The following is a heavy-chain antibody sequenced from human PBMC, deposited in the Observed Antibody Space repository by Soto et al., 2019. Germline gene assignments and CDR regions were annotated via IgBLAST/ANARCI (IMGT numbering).Heavy chain of an antibody. CDR3: EGSGGLGDSFDI. D-gene: IGHD3-16*01. Sequence: QVQLVQSGAEVKKPGASVKVSCKASGDSFANYYIHWVRQAPEQGLEWMGWINPNSGGTNFAQRFQGWLTMTWDTSISTGYMELTGLKSDDTASYYCEGSGGLGDSFDIWGQGTMVIVSS. J-gene: IGHJ3*02. CDR1: GDSFANYY. CDR2: INPNSGGT. V-gene: IGHV1-2*04.